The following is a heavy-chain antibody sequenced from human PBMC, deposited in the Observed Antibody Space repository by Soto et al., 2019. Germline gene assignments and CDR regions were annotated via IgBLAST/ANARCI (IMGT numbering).Heavy chain of an antibody. CDR2: IYWNDDK. CDR1: GFSLSSGGAG. D-gene: IGHD4-17*01. CDR3: AHRGYGDYPRDNWFVP. Sequence: QITLKESGPELVNPTQTLTLTCTFSGFSLSSGGAGVGWLRQPPGKGLEWLALIYWNDDKRYSPSLKSRLTLTKDTSKKQLVLLMTDMDPVDTATYYCAHRGYGDYPRDNWFVPWGQGTLVTVSS. J-gene: IGHJ5*01. V-gene: IGHV2-5*01.